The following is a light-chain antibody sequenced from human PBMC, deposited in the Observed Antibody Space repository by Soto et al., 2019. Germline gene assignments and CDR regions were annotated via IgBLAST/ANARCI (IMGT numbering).Light chain of an antibody. CDR2: DAS. J-gene: IGKJ1*01. CDR1: QSVDTF. CDR3: QQQSNWTQT. Sequence: TALTQSPATLCVSPGERATLSCGASQSVDTFLAWCQQKHGQAPRLLIYDASNRATGIPARFSGSGSGTDGTITISSLETEDGAVYYCQQQSNWTQTFGQGTKVDI. V-gene: IGKV3-11*01.